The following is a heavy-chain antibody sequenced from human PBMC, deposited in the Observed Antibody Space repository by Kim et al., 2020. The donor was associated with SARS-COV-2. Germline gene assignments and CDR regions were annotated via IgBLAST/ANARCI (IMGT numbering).Heavy chain of an antibody. CDR3: ARTPPPHFYDSSGQEAFDI. CDR1: GGTFSSSA. V-gene: IGHV1-69*10. Sequence: SVKVSCKASGGTFSSSAISWVRQAPGQGLEWMGGIIPIFGIANYAQKFQGRVTITADKSTSTAYMELSSLRSDDTAVYYCARTPPPHFYDSSGQEAFDIWGQGTMVTVSS. D-gene: IGHD3-22*01. CDR2: IIPIFGIA. J-gene: IGHJ3*02.